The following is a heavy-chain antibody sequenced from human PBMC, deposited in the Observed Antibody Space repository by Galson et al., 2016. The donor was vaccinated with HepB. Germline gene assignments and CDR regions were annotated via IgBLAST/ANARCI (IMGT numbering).Heavy chain of an antibody. Sequence: SLRLSCAASGFTFDDYTMHWVRQAPGKGLEWVSLISWDGGGTYYADSVKGRFTISRDNSKNCLYLQMNSLKIEDTAFYYCAKDTQMGYCYSGSCYYYYGMDVWGQGTTVTVS. J-gene: IGHJ6*02. CDR2: ISWDGGGT. CDR3: AKDTQMGYCYSGSCYYYYGMDV. V-gene: IGHV3-43*01. D-gene: IGHD2-15*01. CDR1: GFTFDDYT.